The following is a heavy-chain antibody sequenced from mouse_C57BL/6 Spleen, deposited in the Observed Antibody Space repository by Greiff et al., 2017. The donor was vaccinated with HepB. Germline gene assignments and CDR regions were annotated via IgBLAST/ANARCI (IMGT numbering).Heavy chain of an antibody. CDR1: GYSITSGYY. CDR2: ISYDGSN. D-gene: IGHD2-4*01. V-gene: IGHV3-6*01. CDR3: ARVGLQYYFDY. Sequence: VQLQQSGPGLVKPSQSLSLTCSVTGYSITSGYYWNWIRQFPGNKLEWMGYISYDGSNNYNPSLKNRISITRDTSKNQFFLKLNSVTTEDTATYYCARVGLQYYFDYWGQGTTLTVSS. J-gene: IGHJ2*01.